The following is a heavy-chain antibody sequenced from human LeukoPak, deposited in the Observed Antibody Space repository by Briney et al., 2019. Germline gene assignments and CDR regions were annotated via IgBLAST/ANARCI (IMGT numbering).Heavy chain of an antibody. Sequence: GGSLRLSCAASGFTVSSNYMSWVRQAPGKGVEWVSVIYSGGSTYYADSVKGRFNISRDNSKNTLYLQMNSLRAEDTAVYYCAREYRGEYYFAYWGQGTLVTVSS. CDR2: IYSGGST. CDR3: AREYRGEYYFAY. J-gene: IGHJ4*02. V-gene: IGHV3-66*01. D-gene: IGHD3-10*01. CDR1: GFTVSSNY.